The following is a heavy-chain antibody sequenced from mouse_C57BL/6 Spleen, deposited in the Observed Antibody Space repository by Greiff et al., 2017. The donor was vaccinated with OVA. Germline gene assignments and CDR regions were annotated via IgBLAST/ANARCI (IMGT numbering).Heavy chain of an antibody. Sequence: VQLQQSGAELARPGASVKLSCKASGYTFTSYGISWVKQSTGQGLEWIGEIYPRCGNTYYNEKFKGKATLTADKSSSTAYMELRSLTSEDSAVYYCASRTTWGLAYWGQGTLVTVSA. V-gene: IGHV1-81*01. CDR2: IYPRCGNT. D-gene: IGHD1-1*01. CDR3: ASRTTWGLAY. J-gene: IGHJ3*01. CDR1: GYTFTSYG.